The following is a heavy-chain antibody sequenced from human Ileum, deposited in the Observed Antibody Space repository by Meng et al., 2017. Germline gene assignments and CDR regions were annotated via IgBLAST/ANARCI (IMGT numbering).Heavy chain of an antibody. V-gene: IGHV4-4*02. CDR3: ARHGGYSQDF. CDR1: SGSISSNTY. D-gene: IGHD4-23*01. CDR2: ISHSGSA. Sequence: QVQLQASGPGLVRPSGTLSLTCAASSGSISSNTYWSWVRQPPGKGLEWIGQISHSGSAYYNPSLKSRVTMSVDKSKSQFSLMLTSVTAADTAIYYCARHGGYSQDFWGQGTLVTVSS. J-gene: IGHJ4*02.